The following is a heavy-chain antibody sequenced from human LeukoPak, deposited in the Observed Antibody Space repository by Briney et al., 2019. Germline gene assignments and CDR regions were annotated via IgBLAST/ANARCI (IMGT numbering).Heavy chain of an antibody. CDR2: IYYSGST. V-gene: IGHV4-59*08. CDR3: ARHENGDNYFDN. Sequence: SETLSLTCTVSGGSISNYYRSWIRQPPGKGLEWIGYIYYSGSTNYNPSLKSRVTISVDTSKNQFSLKLSSVTAADTAVYYCARHENGDNYFDNWGQGTLVSVSA. CDR1: GGSISNYY. J-gene: IGHJ4*02. D-gene: IGHD3-10*01.